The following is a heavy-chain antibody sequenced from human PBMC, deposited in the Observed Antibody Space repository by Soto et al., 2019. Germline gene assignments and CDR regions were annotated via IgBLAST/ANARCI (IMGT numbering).Heavy chain of an antibody. CDR2: IYYSGPT. Sequence: SETLSLTCTVSGGSISSSRYYWGWIRQPPGKGLEWIGNIYYSGPTYCNPSLKSRVTISVDTSRNQFSLKLSSVTAADTAVYFCYRWNQTPTYYVMDVWGQGTTVTVSS. D-gene: IGHD2-8*02. CDR3: YRWNQTPTYYVMDV. V-gene: IGHV4-39*01. CDR1: GGSISSSRYY. J-gene: IGHJ6*02.